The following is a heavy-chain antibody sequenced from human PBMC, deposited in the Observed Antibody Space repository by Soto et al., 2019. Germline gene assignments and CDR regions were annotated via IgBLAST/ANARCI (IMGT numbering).Heavy chain of an antibody. Sequence: PSETLSLTCTVSGGSISSGSYYWSWIRQHPGKGLEWIGYIYYSGSTYYNPSLKSRVTISVDTSKNQFSLKLSSVTAADTAVYYCARAIGPGYDSSGYYFRSYYFDYWGQGTLVTVSS. J-gene: IGHJ4*02. CDR1: GGSISSGSYY. D-gene: IGHD3-22*01. CDR3: ARAIGPGYDSSGYYFRSYYFDY. V-gene: IGHV4-31*03. CDR2: IYYSGST.